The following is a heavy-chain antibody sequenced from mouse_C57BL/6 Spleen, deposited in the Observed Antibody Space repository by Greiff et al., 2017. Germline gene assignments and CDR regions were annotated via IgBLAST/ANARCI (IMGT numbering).Heavy chain of an antibody. CDR3: ERYGWLGDAMDY. CDR1: GFTFTDYY. Sequence: DVQLVESGGGLVQPGGSLSLSCAASGFTFTDYYMSWVRQPPGKALEWLGFFGNIANGYTTEYSVSVKGRFTISRDNSQSILYLQMNALRAEDSATYYCERYGWLGDAMDYWGQGTSVTVSS. CDR2: FGNIANGYTT. D-gene: IGHD2-3*01. V-gene: IGHV7-3*01. J-gene: IGHJ4*01.